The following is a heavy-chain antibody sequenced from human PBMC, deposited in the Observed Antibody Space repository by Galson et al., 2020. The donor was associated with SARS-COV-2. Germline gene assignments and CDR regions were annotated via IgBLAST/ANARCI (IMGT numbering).Heavy chain of an antibody. J-gene: IGHJ4*02. V-gene: IGHV3-23*01. Sequence: GESLKISCAASGFTFSSYAMSWVRQTPRKGLGWVSSIGTSDDTYYADSVKGRFTVSRDNSKNTLYLQINTLRAEDTALYYCARNRPGTFIDYWGQGALVTVSS. CDR1: GFTFSSYA. D-gene: IGHD6-13*01. CDR2: IGTSDDT. CDR3: ARNRPGTFIDY.